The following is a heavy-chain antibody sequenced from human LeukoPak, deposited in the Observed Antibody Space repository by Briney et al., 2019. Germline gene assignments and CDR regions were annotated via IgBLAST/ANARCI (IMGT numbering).Heavy chain of an antibody. J-gene: IGHJ3*02. Sequence: GGSLRLSCAASGFTFSSYWMSWVRQAPGKGLEWVANIKQDGSEKYYVDSVKGRFTISRDNAKNSLYLQMNSLRAEDTAVYYCASLIYSSHQRGYDAFDIWGQGTMVTVSS. V-gene: IGHV3-7*01. CDR1: GFTFSSYW. CDR2: IKQDGSEK. CDR3: ASLIYSSHQRGYDAFDI. D-gene: IGHD6-13*01.